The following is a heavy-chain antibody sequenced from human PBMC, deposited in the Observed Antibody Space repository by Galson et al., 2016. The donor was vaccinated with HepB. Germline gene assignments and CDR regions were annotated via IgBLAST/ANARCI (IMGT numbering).Heavy chain of an antibody. CDR3: ARGELATGFDQ. V-gene: IGHV4-4*02. CDR2: IHHNGRP. D-gene: IGHD3-9*01. Sequence: TLSLTCSVSGGSIPSSDWWSWVRQPPGKGLEWIAEIHHNGRPNHRPSLKNRVTISVDKSRNQFSLKLRSVTAADTAMYYCARGELATGFDQWGQGALVTVSS. CDR1: GGSIPSSDW. J-gene: IGHJ4*02.